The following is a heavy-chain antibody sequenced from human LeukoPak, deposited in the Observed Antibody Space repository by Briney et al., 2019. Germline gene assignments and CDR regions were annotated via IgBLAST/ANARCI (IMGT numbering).Heavy chain of an antibody. CDR2: IYYSGST. V-gene: IGHV4-39*07. D-gene: IGHD2-2*01. CDR3: ARAQIVPAAMPFFDY. CDR1: GGSISSSSYY. J-gene: IGHJ4*02. Sequence: PSETLSLTCTVSGGSISSSSYYWGWIRQPPGKGLEWIGSIYYSGSTYYNPSLKSRVTISVDTSKNQLSLKLSSVTAADTAVYYCARAQIVPAAMPFFDYWGQGTLVTVSS.